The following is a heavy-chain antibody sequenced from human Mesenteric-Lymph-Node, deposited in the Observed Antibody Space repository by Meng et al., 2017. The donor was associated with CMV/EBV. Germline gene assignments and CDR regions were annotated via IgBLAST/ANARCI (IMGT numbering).Heavy chain of an antibody. J-gene: IGHJ4*02. CDR3: ARAGTYERSFDY. Sequence: GSLRLSCTVSGGSINTFYWNWIRQPPGKGLEWMGYIFNSGITNYIPSLKSRVTISVDTSKNQFSLRLSSVTAADTAVYYCARAGTYERSFDYWGQGTLVTVSS. CDR2: IFNSGIT. CDR1: GGSINTFY. V-gene: IGHV4-59*01. D-gene: IGHD1-26*01.